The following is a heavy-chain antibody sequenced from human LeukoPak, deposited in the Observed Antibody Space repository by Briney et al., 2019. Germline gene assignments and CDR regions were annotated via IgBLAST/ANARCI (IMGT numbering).Heavy chain of an antibody. Sequence: GGSLRLSCAASGFTFSSYSMVWVRQPPGKGLEYVSGITSNGGTTYYGNSVNGRFTISRDNSNDTLYLQMGSLRTEDMAVYYCARGIRWASDYWGQGTPVTVAS. V-gene: IGHV3-64*01. D-gene: IGHD4-23*01. J-gene: IGHJ4*02. CDR3: ARGIRWASDY. CDR1: GFTFSSYS. CDR2: ITSNGGTT.